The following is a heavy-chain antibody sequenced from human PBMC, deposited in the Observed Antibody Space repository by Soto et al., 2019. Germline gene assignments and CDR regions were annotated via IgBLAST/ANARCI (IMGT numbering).Heavy chain of an antibody. V-gene: IGHV4-59*01. Sequence: SETLSLTCTVSGGSISSYYWSWLRQPPGKGLEWIGYIYYSGSTNYSPSLKSRVTISVDTSKNQFSLNLSSVTAADTAVYYCARRPATGTYFDHWGQGTLVTVSS. D-gene: IGHD6-13*01. CDR3: ARRPATGTYFDH. CDR1: GGSISSYY. CDR2: IYYSGST. J-gene: IGHJ4*02.